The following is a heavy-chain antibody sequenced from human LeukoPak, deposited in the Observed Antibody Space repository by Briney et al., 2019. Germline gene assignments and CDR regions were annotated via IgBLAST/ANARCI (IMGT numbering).Heavy chain of an antibody. J-gene: IGHJ6*03. CDR3: ARSHTSWSSYYYYYYYMDV. Sequence: ASVKVSCKASGYTFTGYYTHWVRQAPGQGLEWMGRINPNSGGTNYAQKFQGRVTMTRDTSISTAYMELSRLRSDDTAVYYCARSHTSWSSYYYYYYYMDVWGKGTTVTVSS. D-gene: IGHD2-2*01. CDR2: INPNSGGT. CDR1: GYTFTGYY. V-gene: IGHV1-2*06.